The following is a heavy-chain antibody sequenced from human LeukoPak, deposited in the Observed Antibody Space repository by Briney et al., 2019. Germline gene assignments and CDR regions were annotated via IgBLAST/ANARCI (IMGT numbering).Heavy chain of an antibody. CDR3: ARLDILVPRAVEWFDP. Sequence: SETLSLTCIVSGHSISGKYWSWIRRPAGKGLEWLGRIYSSGTTDYSPSLMSRVTMSLDTSKNHISLRLRSVTAADTAVYYCARLDILVPRAVEWFDPWGQGTVVTVSS. J-gene: IGHJ5*01. CDR1: GHSISGKY. V-gene: IGHV4-4*07. CDR2: IYSSGTT. D-gene: IGHD2-2*01.